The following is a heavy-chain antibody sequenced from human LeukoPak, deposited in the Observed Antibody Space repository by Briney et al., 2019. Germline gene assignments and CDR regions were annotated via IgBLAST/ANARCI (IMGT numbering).Heavy chain of an antibody. D-gene: IGHD2-8*01. J-gene: IGHJ6*03. CDR3: ANGNRCTSPNCLGYYYFYMDV. CDR2: FSGSGGAT. V-gene: IGHV3-23*01. Sequence: GGSLRLSCAASGFTFSSYAMKWVRQAPGGGLEWVSGFSGSGGATYYAYSVKGGFTISRDNSKNTLYLQMNSLRAEDTAVYYCANGNRCTSPNCLGYYYFYMDVWGKGTTVTVSS. CDR1: GFTFSSYA.